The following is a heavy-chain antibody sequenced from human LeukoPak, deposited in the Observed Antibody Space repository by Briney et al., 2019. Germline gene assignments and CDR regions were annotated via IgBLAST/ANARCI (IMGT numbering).Heavy chain of an antibody. CDR1: GFTVSSNY. V-gene: IGHV3-53*01. CDR2: IYSGGST. CDR3: ARDTPTELRLGELSLYLGAFDI. D-gene: IGHD3-16*02. Sequence: GSLRLSCAASGFTVSSNYMSWVRQAPGKGLEWVSVIYSGGSTYYADSVKGRFTISRDNSKNTLYLQMNSLRAEDTAVYYCARDTPTELRLGELSLYLGAFDIWGQGTMVTVSS. J-gene: IGHJ3*02.